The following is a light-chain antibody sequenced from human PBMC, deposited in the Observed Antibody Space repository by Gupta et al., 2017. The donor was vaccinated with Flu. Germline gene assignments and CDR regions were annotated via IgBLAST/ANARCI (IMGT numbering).Light chain of an antibody. CDR2: LNSDGTH. CDR1: SGHSNYA. J-gene: IGLJ2*01. V-gene: IGLV4-69*02. Sequence: QLVVTQSSSASASLGASVEPTCTLSSGHSNYAIAWHQQQPDKGPRFLMKLNSDGTHSNGDGIPDRFSGFSPGAERYLIISSLQSEDEATYYCQTWGTGIRVFGGETKLTVL. CDR3: QTWGTGIRV.